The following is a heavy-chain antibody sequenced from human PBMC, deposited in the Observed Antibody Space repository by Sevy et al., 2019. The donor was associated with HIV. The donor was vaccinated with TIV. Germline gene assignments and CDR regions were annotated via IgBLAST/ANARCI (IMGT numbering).Heavy chain of an antibody. Sequence: GGSLRPSCAASGFTFSSYAMNWVRQAPGKGPEWVSTISASGGHTFFADSVKGRFNISRNNSKNTLYLQMNSLRAEDTAVYFCAKARLGDFFDYWGQGTLVTVSS. CDR3: AKARLGDFFDY. CDR2: ISASGGHT. D-gene: IGHD4-17*01. CDR1: GFTFSSYA. J-gene: IGHJ4*02. V-gene: IGHV3-23*01.